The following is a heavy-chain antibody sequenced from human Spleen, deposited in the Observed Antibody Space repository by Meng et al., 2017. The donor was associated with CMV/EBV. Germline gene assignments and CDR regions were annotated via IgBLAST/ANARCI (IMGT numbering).Heavy chain of an antibody. D-gene: IGHD3-3*01. CDR2: IKQDGSEK. J-gene: IGHJ6*02. CDR3: AGRVGRKYDFLRGYYPNYYYYGMDV. CDR1: GFTFSSYW. V-gene: IGHV3-7*01. Sequence: GESLKISCAASGFTFSSYWMSWVRQAPGKGLEWVDNIKQDGSEKYYVASVKGRFTISRDNAKNLLYLQMNLLRAQDTAVYYCAGRVGRKYDFLRGYYPNYYYYGMDVWGQGTTVTVSS.